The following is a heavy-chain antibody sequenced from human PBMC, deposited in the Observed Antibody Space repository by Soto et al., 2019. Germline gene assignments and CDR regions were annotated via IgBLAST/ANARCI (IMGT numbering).Heavy chain of an antibody. Sequence: GGSLRLSCAASGFTFNNYAMSWVRQAPGKGLEWVSAISGNGISTYYADSVRGRFTISRDNSENTLFLQMNRLRADDTAVYYCAKPGPYYYDSSGYYLFDYWGQGTLVTVSS. CDR3: AKPGPYYYDSSGYYLFDY. CDR1: GFTFNNYA. J-gene: IGHJ4*02. V-gene: IGHV3-23*01. CDR2: ISGNGIST. D-gene: IGHD3-22*01.